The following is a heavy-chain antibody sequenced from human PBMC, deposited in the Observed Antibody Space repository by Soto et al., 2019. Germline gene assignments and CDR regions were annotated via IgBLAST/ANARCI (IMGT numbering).Heavy chain of an antibody. CDR3: ARGGAIAARDYYYYYGMDV. Sequence: CSVSGGACGGYSWSGIRQPPGRGLEWIGEINHSGSTKYTPSLKRRVTISVDTSKNQFSLKLSSVTAADPAVYYCARGGAIAARDYYYYYGMDVWGQGNTVS. CDR2: INHSGST. CDR1: GGACGGYS. J-gene: IGHJ6*02. D-gene: IGHD6-6*01. V-gene: IGHV4-34*01.